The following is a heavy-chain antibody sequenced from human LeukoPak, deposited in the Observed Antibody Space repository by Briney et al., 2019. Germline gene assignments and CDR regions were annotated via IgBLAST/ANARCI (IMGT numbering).Heavy chain of an antibody. CDR2: ISGSGSST. V-gene: IGHV3-23*01. Sequence: QAGGSLRLSCAASGFTFSCYAMSWVRQAPGKGLEWVSGISGSGSSTYYADSVKGRFNISRDNSKNMVYLQMNRLRAEDTAVYYCAKETSSYSSSWYDPYYYYYYGMDVWGQGTTVTVSS. D-gene: IGHD6-13*01. J-gene: IGHJ6*02. CDR3: AKETSSYSSSWYDPYYYYYYGMDV. CDR1: GFTFSCYA.